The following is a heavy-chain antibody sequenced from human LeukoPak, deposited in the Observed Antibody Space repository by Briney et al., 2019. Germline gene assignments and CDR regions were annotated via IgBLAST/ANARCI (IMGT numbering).Heavy chain of an antibody. J-gene: IGHJ4*02. CDR2: ISSSSSYI. CDR1: GFTFSSYS. D-gene: IGHD5-12*01. V-gene: IGHV3-21*01. CDR3: TRGSRGKRVDFFDY. Sequence: GGSLRLSCAASGFTFSSYSMNWVRQAPGKGLEWVSSISSSSSYIYYADSVKGRFTISRDNAKNSLYLQMNSLRAEDTAVYYCTRGSRGKRVDFFDYWGQGTLVTVSS.